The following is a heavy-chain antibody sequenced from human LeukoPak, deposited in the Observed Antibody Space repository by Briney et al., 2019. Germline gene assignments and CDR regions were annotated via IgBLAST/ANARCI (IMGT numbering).Heavy chain of an antibody. CDR3: AKSRSGSASWALQIFDN. CDR1: GFAFGSEA. D-gene: IGHD2-2*01. V-gene: IGHV3-23*01. J-gene: IGHJ4*02. CDR2: ISPGGGTT. Sequence: GGSLRLSCAVSGFAFGSEAMSWVRQSPARGLEWVASISPGGGTTYYAGYVKGRFTISRDNSKNSLFVQMNSLRAEDTAVYFCAKSRSGSASWALQIFDNWGQGTLVTVSS.